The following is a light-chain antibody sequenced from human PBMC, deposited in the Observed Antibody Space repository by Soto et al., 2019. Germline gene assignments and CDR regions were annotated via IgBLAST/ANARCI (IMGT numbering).Light chain of an antibody. J-gene: IGKJ5*01. CDR3: QQYNYWPPVT. CDR2: LAS. Sequence: EIVLTQSPATLSLSPGERATLSCRASQSVSNNLAWYQQRPGQAPRLLIYLASTRAPGISARFSGSGSGTEFTLTISSLQSEDFAVYYCQQYNYWPPVTFGQGTRLEIK. CDR1: QSVSNN. V-gene: IGKV3D-15*01.